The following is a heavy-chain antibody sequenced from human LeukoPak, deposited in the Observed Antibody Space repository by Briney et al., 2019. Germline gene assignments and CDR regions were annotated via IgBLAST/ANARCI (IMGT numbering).Heavy chain of an antibody. D-gene: IGHD2-15*01. V-gene: IGHV3-73*01. CDR1: GLSFSGSA. J-gene: IGHJ6*02. Sequence: GGSLRLSCAASGLSFSGSAMLWVRQASGRGLEWLGRIRSKANSYVTAYAASVNGRFIISRDDSRNTAYLQMNSLQTEDTAVYYCTRHSDKYCSGAGCYVYNFYGMDVWGQGTTVTVSS. CDR3: TRHSDKYCSGAGCYVYNFYGMDV. CDR2: IRSKANSYVT.